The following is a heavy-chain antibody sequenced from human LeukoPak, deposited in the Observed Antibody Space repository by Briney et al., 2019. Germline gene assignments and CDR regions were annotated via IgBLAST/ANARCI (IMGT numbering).Heavy chain of an antibody. V-gene: IGHV3-53*01. Sequence: PGGSLRLSCAASGFTVSSNYMSWVRQAPGKGLEWVSVIYSGGSTYYADSVKGRFTISRDNSKNTLYLQMNSLRAEDTAVYYCARDDLECPRGSCYSEGYDYWGQGTLVTVSS. CDR1: GFTVSSNY. J-gene: IGHJ4*02. CDR2: IYSGGST. CDR3: ARDDLECPRGSCYSEGYDY. D-gene: IGHD2-15*01.